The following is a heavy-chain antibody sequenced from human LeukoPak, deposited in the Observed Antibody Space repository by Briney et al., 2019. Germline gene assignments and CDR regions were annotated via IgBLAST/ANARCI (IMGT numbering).Heavy chain of an antibody. J-gene: IGHJ6*03. Sequence: ASVKDSCKASGYTLTSYDINWVRQATGQGLAWMGWMNPNSGNTGYAQKFQGRVTITRNTSISTAYMELSSLRSEDTAVYYCARGVAGTFYYYYYYMDVWGKGTTVTVSS. CDR3: ARGVAGTFYYYYYYMDV. CDR1: GYTLTSYD. V-gene: IGHV1-8*03. D-gene: IGHD6-19*01. CDR2: MNPNSGNT.